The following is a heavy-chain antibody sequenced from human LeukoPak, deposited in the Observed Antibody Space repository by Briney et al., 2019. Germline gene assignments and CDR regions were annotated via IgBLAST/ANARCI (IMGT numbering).Heavy chain of an antibody. CDR2: ISGRGASK. CDR3: AKVLMVREFFDY. J-gene: IGHJ4*02. Sequence: GGSLRLSCAVSGLTFNNYAMSWVRQAPGKGLEWVSGISGRGASKYYADSVKGRFTISRDNSKNTLYLQMNSLRAEDTAVYYCAKVLMVREFFDYWGQGTLVTVSS. D-gene: IGHD3-10*01. CDR1: GLTFNNYA. V-gene: IGHV3-23*01.